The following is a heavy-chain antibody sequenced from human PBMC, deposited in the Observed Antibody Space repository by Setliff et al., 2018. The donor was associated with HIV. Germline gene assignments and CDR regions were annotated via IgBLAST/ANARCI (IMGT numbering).Heavy chain of an antibody. CDR3: ARHDGGGDGSINWFDP. J-gene: IGHJ5*02. CDR2: IFYTGTT. CDR1: GYSIRDHFF. Sequence: PSETLSLTCAVSGYSIRDHFFWGWVRQPPGKVLEWIGSIFYTGTTYYNPSLKSRVTLSLDTSKNQFSLELTSVTAADTAVYYCARHDGGGDGSINWFDPWGQGTLVTVSS. V-gene: IGHV4-38-2*01. D-gene: IGHD2-21*01.